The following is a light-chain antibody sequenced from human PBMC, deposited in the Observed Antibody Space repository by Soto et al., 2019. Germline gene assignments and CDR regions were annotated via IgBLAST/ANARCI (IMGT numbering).Light chain of an antibody. CDR1: SSNIGSNY. J-gene: IGLJ2*01. Sequence: QSVLTQSPSASGTPGQRVTISCSGSSSNIGSNYVYWYQQPPGTAPKLLIYRNNQRPSGVPDRFSGSKSGTSASLAISGLRSEDEADYYCAAWDDSLSGVVFGGGTKVTVL. CDR2: RNN. CDR3: AAWDDSLSGVV. V-gene: IGLV1-47*01.